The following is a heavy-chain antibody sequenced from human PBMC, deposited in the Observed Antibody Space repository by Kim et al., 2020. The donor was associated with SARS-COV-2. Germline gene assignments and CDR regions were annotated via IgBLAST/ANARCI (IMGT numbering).Heavy chain of an antibody. CDR2: INHSGST. D-gene: IGHD3-22*01. CDR1: GGSFSGYY. V-gene: IGHV4-34*01. CDR3: ARGPHLYYYDSSGDDAFDI. J-gene: IGHJ3*02. Sequence: SETLSLTCAVYGGSFSGYYWSWIRQPPGKGLEWIGEINHSGSTNYNPSLKSRVTISVDTSKNQFSLKLSSVTAADTAVYYCARGPHLYYYDSSGDDAFDIWGQGTMVTVSS.